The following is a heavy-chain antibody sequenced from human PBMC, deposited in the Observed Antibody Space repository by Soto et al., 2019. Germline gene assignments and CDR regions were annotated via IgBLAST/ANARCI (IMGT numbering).Heavy chain of an antibody. V-gene: IGHV4-39*01. J-gene: IGHJ5*02. CDR1: SGSISSSSYY. CDR2: ISYIGTT. Sequence: QLQLQESGPGLVKPSETLSLTCTVSSGSISSSSYYWGWIRQSPGKGLEWIGTISYIGTTYYNPSLKRRVNISVDTSKSQFSLNLSSVTAADTAVYYCARRRGGVVATENWFDPWGQGTLVTVSS. CDR3: ARRRGGVVATENWFDP. D-gene: IGHD5-12*01.